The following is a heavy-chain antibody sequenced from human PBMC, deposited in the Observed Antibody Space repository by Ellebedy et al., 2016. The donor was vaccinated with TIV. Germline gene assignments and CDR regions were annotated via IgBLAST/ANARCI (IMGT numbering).Heavy chain of an antibody. CDR1: GGSISSYY. J-gene: IGHJ4*02. Sequence: MPGGSLRLSCTVSGGSISSYYWSWIRQPPGKGLEWIGYIYYSGSTNYNPSLKSRVTIPVDTSKNQFSLKLSSVTAADTAVYYCARGDSSSSRVYYWGQGTLVTVSS. D-gene: IGHD6-6*01. CDR2: IYYSGST. CDR3: ARGDSSSSRVYY. V-gene: IGHV4-59*08.